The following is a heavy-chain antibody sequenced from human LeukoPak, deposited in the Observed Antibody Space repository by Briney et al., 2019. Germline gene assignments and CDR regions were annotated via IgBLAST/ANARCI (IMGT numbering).Heavy chain of an antibody. Sequence: ASVKVSCKASGYSFTNYDINWVRQASGQGLEWMGWMNPDNGNTAYAQKFQGRVTITTNSSESTAYMELSSLRSEDTAVYYCVACASGSFDYWGQGTLVSVSS. D-gene: IGHD6-19*01. J-gene: IGHJ4*02. CDR1: GYSFTNYD. CDR3: VACASGSFDY. CDR2: MNPDNGNT. V-gene: IGHV1-8*03.